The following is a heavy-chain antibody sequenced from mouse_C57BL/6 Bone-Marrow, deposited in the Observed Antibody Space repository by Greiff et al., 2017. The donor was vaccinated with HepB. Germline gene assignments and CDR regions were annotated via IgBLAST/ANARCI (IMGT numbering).Heavy chain of an antibody. CDR2: IDPETGGT. V-gene: IGHV1-15*01. CDR1: GYTFTDYE. Sequence: VQLQHSGAELVRPGASVTLSCKASGYTFTDYEMHWVKQTPVHGLEWIGAIDPETGGTAYNQKFKGKAILTADKSSSTAYMELRSLTSEDSAVYYCTRGGDYYGSSPFDYWGQGTTLTVSS. D-gene: IGHD1-1*01. CDR3: TRGGDYYGSSPFDY. J-gene: IGHJ2*01.